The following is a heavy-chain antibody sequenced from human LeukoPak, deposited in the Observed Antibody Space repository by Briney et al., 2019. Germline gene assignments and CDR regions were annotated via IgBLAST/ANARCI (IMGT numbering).Heavy chain of an antibody. D-gene: IGHD4-17*01. V-gene: IGHV3-43D*03. CDR1: GFTFDDYA. CDR3: AKDRDSYGDYEDY. J-gene: IGHJ4*02. CDR2: ISWDGGST. Sequence: GGSLGLSCAASGFTFDDYAMHWVRQAPGKGLEWVSLISWDGGSTYYADSVKGRFTISRDNSKNSLYLQMNSLRAEDTALYYCAKDRDSYGDYEDYWGQGTLVTVSS.